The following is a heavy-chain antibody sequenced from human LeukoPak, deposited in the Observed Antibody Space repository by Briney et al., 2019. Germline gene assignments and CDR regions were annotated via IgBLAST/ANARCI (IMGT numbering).Heavy chain of an antibody. J-gene: IGHJ6*03. Sequence: GGSLRLSCAASGFNFRSYEMNWVRQAPGKGLEWISYISTTGATIYYADSVKGRFTISRDNAKSSLYLQMNSLRADDTAIYYCASYIRFFTMDVWGKGTTVTIPS. CDR2: ISTTGATI. V-gene: IGHV3-48*03. D-gene: IGHD3-3*01. CDR1: GFNFRSYE. CDR3: ASYIRFFTMDV.